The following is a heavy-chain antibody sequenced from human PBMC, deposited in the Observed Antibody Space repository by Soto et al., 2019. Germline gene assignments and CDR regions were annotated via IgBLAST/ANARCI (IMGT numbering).Heavy chain of an antibody. D-gene: IGHD1-7*01. CDR3: ARDLVPIWNYVGLAPGAQHWFDP. Sequence: QVQLVQSGAEVRKPGASVKVSCKASGYTFNNYFMHWVRQAPAQGLEWMGVITPSSGSTTYAQRFPGGITMTRDTSTSTVYMELRSLRSEDTAVYFCARDLVPIWNYVGLAPGAQHWFDPWGQGTLVTVSS. J-gene: IGHJ5*02. CDR1: GYTFNNYF. V-gene: IGHV1-46*02. CDR2: ITPSSGST.